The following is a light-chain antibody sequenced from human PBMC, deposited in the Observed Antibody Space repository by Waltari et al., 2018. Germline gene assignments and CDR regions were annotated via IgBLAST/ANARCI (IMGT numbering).Light chain of an antibody. CDR1: QTLLYSSTNKKY. CDR3: QQYYSTPFT. CDR2: WAS. Sequence: DIVMTKSPYSLTVSLGERATINCKSSQTLLYSSTNKKYLAWYQQKPGQSPKLLIYWASTRESGVPDRFSGSGSGTDFTLTISSLQTEDVAVYYCQQYYSTPFTFGGGTKVEIK. J-gene: IGKJ4*01. V-gene: IGKV4-1*01.